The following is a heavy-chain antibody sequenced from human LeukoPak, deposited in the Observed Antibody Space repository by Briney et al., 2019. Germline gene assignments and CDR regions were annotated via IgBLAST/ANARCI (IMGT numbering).Heavy chain of an antibody. J-gene: IGHJ3*02. CDR3: AKARGGSSSGPYGDAFDI. CDR2: ISGSGGRT. D-gene: IGHD6-19*01. Sequence: GGSLRLSCAASGFIFTTYAMTWVRQAPGKGPEWVSSISGSGGRTYYADSLKGRFTISRDNSKNTLYLQMNSLRAEDTAVYYCAKARGGSSSGPYGDAFDIWGQGTMVTVSS. V-gene: IGHV3-23*01. CDR1: GFIFTTYA.